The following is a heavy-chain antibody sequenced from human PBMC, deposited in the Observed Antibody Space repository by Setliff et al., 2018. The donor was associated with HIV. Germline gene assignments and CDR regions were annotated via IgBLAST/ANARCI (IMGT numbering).Heavy chain of an antibody. V-gene: IGHV7-4-1*02. D-gene: IGHD3-3*01. CDR1: GYTFTSYA. CDR3: ARSRRSFGVVTFDY. J-gene: IGHJ4*02. CDR2: INTNTGNP. Sequence: ASVKVSCKASGYTFTSYAMNWVRQAPGQGLEWMGGINTNTGNPTYARGFTGRFVFSWDTSVSTAYLQISSLQAEDTAVYYCARSRRSFGVVTFDYWGQGTLVTVSS.